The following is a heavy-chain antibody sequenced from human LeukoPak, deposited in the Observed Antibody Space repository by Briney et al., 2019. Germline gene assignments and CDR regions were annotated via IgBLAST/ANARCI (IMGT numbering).Heavy chain of an antibody. J-gene: IGHJ4*02. CDR1: GYSFPSSS. Sequence: RPGESLNIPCKASGYSFPSSSIGGVGQMPGQGLEWMGIIYPGNSDPSTNASCQGQVTISADKSTNTADLQWTSLKASDSAMYYWARPSTSMIILRFWGQGTLVTVSS. CDR3: ARPSTSMIILRF. D-gene: IGHD3-16*01. CDR2: IYPGNSDP. V-gene: IGHV5-51*01.